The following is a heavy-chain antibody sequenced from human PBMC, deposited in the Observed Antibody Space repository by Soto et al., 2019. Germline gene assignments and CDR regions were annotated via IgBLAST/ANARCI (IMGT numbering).Heavy chain of an antibody. J-gene: IGHJ6*02. CDR1: GFTFSSYA. CDR2: ISYDGSNK. Sequence: GGSLRLSCAASGFTFSSYAMHWVRQAPGKGLEWVAVISYDGSNKYYADSVKGRFTISRDNSKNTLYLQMNSLRAEDTAVYYCARGYDFWSGYYLYYYYGMDVWGQGTTVTVS. V-gene: IGHV3-30-3*01. D-gene: IGHD3-3*01. CDR3: ARGYDFWSGYYLYYYYGMDV.